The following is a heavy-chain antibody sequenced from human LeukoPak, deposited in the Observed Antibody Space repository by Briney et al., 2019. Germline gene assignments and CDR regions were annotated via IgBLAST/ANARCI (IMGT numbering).Heavy chain of an antibody. CDR2: ITNNGGDK. D-gene: IGHD2-2*01. CDR3: ARGGCTSTSCLDY. J-gene: IGHJ4*02. V-gene: IGHV3-74*01. Sequence: GGSLRLSCAASGFTFSSNWMHWVRQTPGKGLVWVSHITNNGGDKKYADSVKGRFTIFRDNAKSTLYLEMNSLRAEDTAVYYCARGGCTSTSCLDYWGQGTLVTVSS. CDR1: GFTFSSNW.